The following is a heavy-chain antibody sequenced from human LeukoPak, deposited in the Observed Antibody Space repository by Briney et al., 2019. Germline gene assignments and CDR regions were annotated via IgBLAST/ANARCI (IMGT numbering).Heavy chain of an antibody. J-gene: IGHJ4*02. CDR1: GYTFTSYG. Sequence: ASVKVSCKASGYTFTSYGISWVRQAPGQGLEWMGWISAYNGNTNYAQKLQGRVTMTTDTSTSTAYMELRSLRSDDTAVYYCARGWRMEYFYDSSGYYYGDYWGQGTLVTVSS. CDR3: ARGWRMEYFYDSSGYYYGDY. CDR2: ISAYNGNT. D-gene: IGHD3-22*01. V-gene: IGHV1-18*01.